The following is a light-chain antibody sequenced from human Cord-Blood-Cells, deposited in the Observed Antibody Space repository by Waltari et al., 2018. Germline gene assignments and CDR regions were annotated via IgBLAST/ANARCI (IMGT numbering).Light chain of an antibody. CDR1: SSDVGRYNL. J-gene: IGLJ1*01. V-gene: IGLV2-23*02. CDR2: EVS. Sequence: QSALTQPASVSGSPGQSITISCTGTSSDVGRYNLVSWYQQHPGKAPKLMIYEVSKRPSGVSSRFSGSKSGNTASLTISGLQAEDEADYYCCSYAGSSTYVFGTGTKVTVL. CDR3: CSYAGSSTYV.